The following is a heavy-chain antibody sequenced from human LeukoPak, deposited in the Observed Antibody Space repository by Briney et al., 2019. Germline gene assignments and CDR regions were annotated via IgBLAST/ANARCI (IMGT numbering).Heavy chain of an antibody. D-gene: IGHD3-10*01. CDR2: ISGSGGST. CDR1: GFTFSSYA. CDR3: AKVMGYYGSGSYRAIDY. J-gene: IGHJ4*02. Sequence: GGSLRLSCAASGFTFSSYAMSWVRQAPGKGLEWVSAISGSGGSTYYADSVKGRFTISRDNSKNTLYLQMNSLRAEDTAVYYCAKVMGYYGSGSYRAIDYWGQGTLVTVSS. V-gene: IGHV3-23*01.